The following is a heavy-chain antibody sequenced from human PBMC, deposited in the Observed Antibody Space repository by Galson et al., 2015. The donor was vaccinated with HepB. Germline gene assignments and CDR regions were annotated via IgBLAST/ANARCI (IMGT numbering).Heavy chain of an antibody. CDR2: ISSSTTYT. J-gene: IGHJ2*01. CDR3: AKVFGSSPDFTLWTLDWYFDL. V-gene: IGHV3-11*05. D-gene: IGHD3-10*02. Sequence: SLRLSCAASGFTFSDYDMSWIRQAPGKGLEWVSYISSSTTYTDYADSVKGRFTISRDNAKNSLFLQMNSLRAEDTALYYCAKVFGSSPDFTLWTLDWYFDLWGRGTLVTVSS. CDR1: GFTFSDYD.